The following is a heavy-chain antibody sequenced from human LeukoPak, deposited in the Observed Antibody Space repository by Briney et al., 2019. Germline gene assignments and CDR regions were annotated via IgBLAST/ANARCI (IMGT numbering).Heavy chain of an antibody. CDR3: ARDSGSGPGARDAFDI. CDR1: GFTFSSYD. V-gene: IGHV3-13*01. J-gene: IGHJ3*02. D-gene: IGHD3-10*01. Sequence: GGSLRLSCAASGFTFSSYDMHWVRQAAGKGLEWVSGIGNAGDTYYPGSVTGRFNISRENAKNSLYLQMNSLRAEDTAVYYCARDSGSGPGARDAFDIWGQGTMVTVSS. CDR2: IGNAGDT.